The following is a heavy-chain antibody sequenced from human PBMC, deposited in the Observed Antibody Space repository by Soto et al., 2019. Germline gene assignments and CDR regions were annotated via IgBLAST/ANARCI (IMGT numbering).Heavy chain of an antibody. CDR3: ARYYYDGSGYFGGHAFDI. CDR2: IYYSGST. V-gene: IGHV4-31*03. J-gene: IGHJ3*02. Sequence: QVQLQESGPGLVKPSQTLSLTCTVSGGSISSGGYYWSWIRQHPGKGLEWIGYIYYSGSTYYNPALKCRVTISVDASMNQFSLKLSSVTAADTAVYYCARYYYDGSGYFGGHAFDIWGQGTMVTVSS. D-gene: IGHD3-22*01. CDR1: GGSISSGGYY.